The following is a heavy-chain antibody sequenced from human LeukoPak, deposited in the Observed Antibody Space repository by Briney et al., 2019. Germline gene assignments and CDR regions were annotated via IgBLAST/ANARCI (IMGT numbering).Heavy chain of an antibody. CDR2: IYTSGST. D-gene: IGHD3-9*01. CDR3: VREGDWLLGQTASFDY. CDR1: GGSISSYY. V-gene: IGHV4-4*07. Sequence: SETLSLTCTVSGGSISSYYWSWIRQPAGKGLEWIGRIYTSGSTNYNPSLKSRVTMSVDTSKNQFSLKLSSVTAADTAVYYCVREGDWLLGQTASFDYWGQGTLVTVSS. J-gene: IGHJ4*02.